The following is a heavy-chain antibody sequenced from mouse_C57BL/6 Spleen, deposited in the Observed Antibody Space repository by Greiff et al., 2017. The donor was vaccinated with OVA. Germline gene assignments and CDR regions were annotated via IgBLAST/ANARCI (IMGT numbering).Heavy chain of an antibody. CDR3: ARYYGYYYAMDY. Sequence: EVKLVESGGGLVKPGGSLKLSCAASGFTFSDYGMHWVRQAPEKGLEWVAYISSGSSTIYYADTVKGRFTISRDNAKNTLFLQMTSLRSEDTAMYYCARYYGYYYAMDYWGQGTSVTVSS. CDR2: ISSGSSTI. CDR1: GFTFSDYG. J-gene: IGHJ4*01. V-gene: IGHV5-17*01. D-gene: IGHD1-1*01.